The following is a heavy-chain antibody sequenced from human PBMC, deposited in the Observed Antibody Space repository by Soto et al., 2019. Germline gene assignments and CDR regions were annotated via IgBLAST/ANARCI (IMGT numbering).Heavy chain of an antibody. Sequence: EVQLVESGGGLVQPGGSLRLSCAASGFTFSTYWMHWVRQAPGKGPVWVSRISSDGSVTDYAGSVKGRFTISRDNARTTLYLQMTRRRADDTAGYYWASTLTTGGATTTGDYWGQGTLVT. V-gene: IGHV3-74*01. CDR3: ASTLTTGGATTTGDY. D-gene: IGHD1-26*01. CDR1: GFTFSTYW. CDR2: ISSDGSVT. J-gene: IGHJ4*02.